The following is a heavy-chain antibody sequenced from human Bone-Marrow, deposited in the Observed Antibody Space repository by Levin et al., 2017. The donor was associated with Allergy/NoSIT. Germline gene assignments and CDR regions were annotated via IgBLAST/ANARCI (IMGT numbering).Heavy chain of an antibody. CDR3: ASWAMYHYDRSAFDYFCYAMDV. CDR1: GILFSSYD. CDR2: ISAGGNYI. Sequence: LSLTCAASGILFSSYDMNWVRQAPGKGLEWVSSISAGGNYIYYADSVKGRFTISRDNAKNSLFLQMNSLRAEDTAVYYCASWAMYHYDRSAFDYFCYAMDVWGQGTTVTVSS. D-gene: IGHD3-22*01. V-gene: IGHV3-21*01. J-gene: IGHJ6*02.